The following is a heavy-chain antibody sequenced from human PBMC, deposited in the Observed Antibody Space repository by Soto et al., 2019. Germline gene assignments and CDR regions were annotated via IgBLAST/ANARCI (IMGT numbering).Heavy chain of an antibody. CDR1: GYTFTNYL. CDR3: AASIFYYGMDV. CDR2: IYPGDSDT. J-gene: IGHJ6*02. V-gene: IGHV5-51*01. Sequence: PGESLKISCKGSGYTFTNYLIGWVRQMPGKGLEWMGIIYPGDSDTKYNPSFQGQVTISADKSITTTYLRWTSLKASETAIYYCAASIFYYGMDVWGQGTTVTVSS.